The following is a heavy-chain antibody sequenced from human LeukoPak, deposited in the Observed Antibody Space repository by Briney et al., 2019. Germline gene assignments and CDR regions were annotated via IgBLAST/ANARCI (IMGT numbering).Heavy chain of an antibody. J-gene: IGHJ4*02. CDR1: GFTFSPYW. D-gene: IGHD3-3*01. Sequence: GGSLRLSCAASGFTFSPYWMHWVRQAPGKGLVWVSRINGDGSSTSYADSVNGRVTISRDNAKKTLYLQMNSLRAEDTAVFYCARGKSGVVDYWGQGTLVTVSA. CDR2: INGDGSST. V-gene: IGHV3-74*01. CDR3: ARGKSGVVDY.